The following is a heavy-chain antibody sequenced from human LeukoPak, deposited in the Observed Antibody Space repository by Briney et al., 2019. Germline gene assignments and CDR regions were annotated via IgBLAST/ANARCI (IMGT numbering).Heavy chain of an antibody. V-gene: IGHV3-23*01. CDR3: AKDGDLGYCSGGSCYSAY. J-gene: IGHJ4*02. CDR1: GFTFSIYA. CDR2: MSGSGDNT. D-gene: IGHD2-15*01. Sequence: PGGSLRLSCAASGFTFSIYATSWVRQAPGKGLEWASAMSGSGDNTYYADSVKGRFTISRDNSKNTLYLQMNSLRAEDTAVYFCAKDGDLGYCSGGSCYSAYWGQGTLVTVSS.